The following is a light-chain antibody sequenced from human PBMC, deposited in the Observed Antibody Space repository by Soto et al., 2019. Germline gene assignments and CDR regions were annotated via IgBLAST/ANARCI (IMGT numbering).Light chain of an antibody. Sequence: EIVMTQSPATLSVSPGERATLSCRASQSVSSNLAWYQQKPGQAPRLLIYGASTRATGIPARFSGSGSGTEFTLTIRSLQSEDFAVYYCKQYNNWPPWTFGQGTKVEIK. CDR1: QSVSSN. CDR3: KQYNNWPPWT. V-gene: IGKV3-15*01. CDR2: GAS. J-gene: IGKJ1*01.